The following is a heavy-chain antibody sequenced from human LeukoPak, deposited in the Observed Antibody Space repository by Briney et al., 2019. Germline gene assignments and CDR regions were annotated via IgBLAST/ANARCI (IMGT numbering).Heavy chain of an antibody. J-gene: IGHJ4*02. Sequence: PGRSLRLSCAASGFTFSSYAMHWVRQAPGKGLEWVAVISYDGSNKYYADSVKGRFTISRDNSKNTLYLQMNSLRAEDTAVYYCARDFFSPSAAGFDYWGQGTLVTVSS. CDR1: GFTFSSYA. CDR3: ARDFFSPSAAGFDY. V-gene: IGHV3-30*04. CDR2: ISYDGSNK. D-gene: IGHD6-13*01.